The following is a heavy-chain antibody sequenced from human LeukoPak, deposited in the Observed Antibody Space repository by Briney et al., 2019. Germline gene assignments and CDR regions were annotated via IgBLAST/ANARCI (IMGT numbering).Heavy chain of an antibody. V-gene: IGHV3-9*01. Sequence: PGRPLRLSCAASGFTFDDYAMHWVRQAPGKGLEWVSGISWNSGSIGYADSVKGRFTISRDNAKNSLYLQMNSLRAEDTALYYCAKDKWDLEYSSSSGSFDYWGQGTLVTVSS. J-gene: IGHJ4*02. CDR1: GFTFDDYA. D-gene: IGHD6-6*01. CDR3: AKDKWDLEYSSSSGSFDY. CDR2: ISWNSGSI.